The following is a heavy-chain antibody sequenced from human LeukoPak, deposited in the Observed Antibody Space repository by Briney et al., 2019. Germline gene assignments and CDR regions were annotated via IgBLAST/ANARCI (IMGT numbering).Heavy chain of an antibody. Sequence: SETLSLTCTVSGGSISTYYWSWIRQPPGKGLEWIGYIYYSGSTNYNPSLKSRVTTSVDTSKNQFSLKLSSVTAADTAVYYCARDTGTVVDCWGQGTLVTVSS. D-gene: IGHD4-23*01. CDR1: GGSISTYY. CDR3: ARDTGTVVDC. J-gene: IGHJ4*02. CDR2: IYYSGST. V-gene: IGHV4-59*01.